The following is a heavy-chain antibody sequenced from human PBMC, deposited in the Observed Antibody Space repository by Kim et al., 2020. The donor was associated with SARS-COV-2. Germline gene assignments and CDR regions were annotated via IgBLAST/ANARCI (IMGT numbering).Heavy chain of an antibody. Sequence: GGSLRLSCAASGFTFSRYWMSWVRQAPGKGLEWVANIKEDGSERYYVDSVKGRFTISRDNAKNSLYLQMNSLRAEDTAVYYCARDGVPGYSDKNYYYYYGMDVWGQGTTVTVSS. CDR1: GFTFSRYW. CDR3: ARDGVPGYSDKNYYYYYGMDV. V-gene: IGHV3-7*01. D-gene: IGHD6-13*01. J-gene: IGHJ6*02. CDR2: IKEDGSER.